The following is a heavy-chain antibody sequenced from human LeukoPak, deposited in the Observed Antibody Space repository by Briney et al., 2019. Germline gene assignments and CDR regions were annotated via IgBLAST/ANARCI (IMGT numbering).Heavy chain of an antibody. CDR3: ARDRVELGWGAFET. V-gene: IGHV3-48*01. CDR2: ISSSSSTI. Sequence: PGGSLRLSCAGSGFTFSRYGFNWVRQAPGKGLEWVSYISSSSSTIYYADSMKGRFTISRDNAKNSLYLQMTSLRAADTAVYYCARDRVELGWGAFETWGQGTMVTVSS. D-gene: IGHD7-27*01. CDR1: GFTFSRYG. J-gene: IGHJ3*02.